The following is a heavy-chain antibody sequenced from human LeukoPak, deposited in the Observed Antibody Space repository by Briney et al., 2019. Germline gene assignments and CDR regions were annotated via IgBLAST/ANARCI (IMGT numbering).Heavy chain of an antibody. Sequence: TSETLSLTCAVYGGPFSGYYWSWIRQSPGKGLEWIGEINHSGSTNYNPSLKSRVTISVDTSKNQFSLKLSSVTAADTAVYYCARDAAVRYFDWLCDYWGQGTLVTVSS. CDR1: GGPFSGYY. CDR2: INHSGST. D-gene: IGHD3-9*01. CDR3: ARDAAVRYFDWLCDY. V-gene: IGHV4-34*01. J-gene: IGHJ4*02.